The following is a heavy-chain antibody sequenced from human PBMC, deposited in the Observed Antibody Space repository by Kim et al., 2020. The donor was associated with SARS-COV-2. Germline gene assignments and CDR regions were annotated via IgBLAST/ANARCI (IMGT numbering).Heavy chain of an antibody. CDR3: ARGPEYSSSEGIYY. D-gene: IGHD6-6*01. V-gene: IGHV1-46*01. Sequence: AQKFQGRVTMTRDTSTSTVYMELSSLRSEDTAVYYCARGPEYSSSEGIYYWGQGTLVTVSS. J-gene: IGHJ4*02.